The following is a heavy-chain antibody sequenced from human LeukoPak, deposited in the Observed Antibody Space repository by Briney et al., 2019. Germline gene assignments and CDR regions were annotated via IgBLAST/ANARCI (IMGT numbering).Heavy chain of an antibody. D-gene: IGHD3-22*01. CDR1: GGSISNNW. CDR3: AGVRLGSSGFSEYFEH. V-gene: IGHV4-4*02. Sequence: SETLSLTCAVTGGSISNNWWTWVRQPPGKGLEWLGEISQSARTNYNPSLKSRVTMSVDKSRNQFSLKMNSVTAADTAVYYCAGVRLGSSGFSEYFEHWGQGTLVTVSS. J-gene: IGHJ1*01. CDR2: ISQSART.